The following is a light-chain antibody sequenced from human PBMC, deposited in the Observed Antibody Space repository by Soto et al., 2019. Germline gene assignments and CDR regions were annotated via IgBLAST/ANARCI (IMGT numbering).Light chain of an antibody. J-gene: IGKJ1*01. CDR2: GAS. Sequence: EIVMTQSPATLSVSPGERATLSCRASQSVSSNLAWYQQKPGQAPRLLIYGASTRATGIPARFIGNGSGTEFTLTISSLQSEDFAVYYCQQYDDWPWTFGQGTKVDIK. CDR1: QSVSSN. CDR3: QQYDDWPWT. V-gene: IGKV3-15*01.